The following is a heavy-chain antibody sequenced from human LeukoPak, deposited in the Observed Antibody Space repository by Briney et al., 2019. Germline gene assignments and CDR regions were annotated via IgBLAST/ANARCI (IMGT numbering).Heavy chain of an antibody. CDR2: ISSSSSTI. CDR1: GVTFSSYS. V-gene: IGHV3-48*01. Sequence: GGSLRLSCAASGVTFSSYSMNWVGQAPGKGVEWVSYISSSSSTIYYADSVKGGFTISRDNAKNSLYLQMNSLRAEDTAVYYCARDLYYYGSGSNHDYWGQGTLVTVSS. D-gene: IGHD3-10*01. J-gene: IGHJ4*02. CDR3: ARDLYYYGSGSNHDY.